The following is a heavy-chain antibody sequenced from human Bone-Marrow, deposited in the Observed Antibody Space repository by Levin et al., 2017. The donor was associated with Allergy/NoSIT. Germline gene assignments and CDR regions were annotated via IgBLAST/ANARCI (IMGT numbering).Heavy chain of an antibody. CDR3: ARDWGLYGSGGLRPIDF. CDR2: ISYDETEK. V-gene: IGHV3-30*04. Sequence: SCAASGFDFSSDFSSHAMHWVRQAPGKGLEWVAVISYDETEKYYADSVKGRFTISRDNSKNTLYLQMNSLITEDTAVYHCARDWGLYGSGGLRPIDFWGQGTLVIVSS. CDR1: GFDFSSDFSSHA. D-gene: IGHD3-10*01. J-gene: IGHJ4*02.